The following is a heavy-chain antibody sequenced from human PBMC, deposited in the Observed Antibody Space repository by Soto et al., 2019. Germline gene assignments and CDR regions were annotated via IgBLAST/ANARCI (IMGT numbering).Heavy chain of an antibody. Sequence: GESLKISCKGSGYSFTSYWIGWVRQMLGKGLEWMGIIYPGDSDTRYSPSFQGQVTISADKSISTAYLQWSSLKASDTAMYYCARFGYCSSTSCHRYYYYYGMDVWGQGTTVTVSS. D-gene: IGHD2-2*03. CDR2: IYPGDSDT. J-gene: IGHJ6*02. CDR3: ARFGYCSSTSCHRYYYYYGMDV. CDR1: GYSFTSYW. V-gene: IGHV5-51*01.